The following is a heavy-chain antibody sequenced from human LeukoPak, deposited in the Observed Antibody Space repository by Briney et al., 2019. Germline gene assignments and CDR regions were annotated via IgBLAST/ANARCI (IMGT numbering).Heavy chain of an antibody. Sequence: PGGSLRLSCAASGFTFSSFNMNWVRQAPGKGLEWVSSIGSSSTYEYYADSVKGRFTISRDNAKNSLYLQMDSLRDEDTAVYYCARERGYSYGYGDYWSQGTLVTVS. J-gene: IGHJ4*02. CDR1: GFTFSSFN. D-gene: IGHD5-18*01. CDR2: IGSSSTYE. CDR3: ARERGYSYGYGDY. V-gene: IGHV3-21*01.